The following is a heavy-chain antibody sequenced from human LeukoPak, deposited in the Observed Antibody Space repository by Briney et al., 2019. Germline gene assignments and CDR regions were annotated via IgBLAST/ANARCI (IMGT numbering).Heavy chain of an antibody. CDR2: ISGSGTTT. CDR3: AKYTGRRAFDM. V-gene: IGHV3-23*01. CDR1: GFTFSSFG. D-gene: IGHD7-27*01. Sequence: PGGSLRLSCAASGFTFSSFGMSWVRQAPGKGLEWVSHISGSGTTTYYADSVKGRFTISRDNPKNTLYLQMNSLRAEDTAVYYCAKYTGRRAFDMWGQGTMVTVSS. J-gene: IGHJ3*02.